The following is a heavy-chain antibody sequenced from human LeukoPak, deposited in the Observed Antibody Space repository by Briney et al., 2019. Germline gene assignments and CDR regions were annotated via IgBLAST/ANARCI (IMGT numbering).Heavy chain of an antibody. Sequence: SVKVSCKASGGTFSSYAISWVRQAPGQGLEWMGGIIPIFGTANYAQKFQGRVTTTADESTSTAYMELSSLRSEDTAVYYCAGDGHDYYDSSGYNNYWGQGTLVTVSS. V-gene: IGHV1-69*13. J-gene: IGHJ4*02. D-gene: IGHD3-22*01. CDR2: IIPIFGTA. CDR3: AGDGHDYYDSSGYNNY. CDR1: GGTFSSYA.